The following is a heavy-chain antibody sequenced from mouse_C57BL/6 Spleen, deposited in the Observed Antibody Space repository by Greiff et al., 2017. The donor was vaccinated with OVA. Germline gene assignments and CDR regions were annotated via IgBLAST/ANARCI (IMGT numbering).Heavy chain of an antibody. Sequence: VKLVESGAELVKPGASVKIPCKASGYAFSSYWMNWVKQRPGKGLEWIGQIYPGDGDTNYNGKFKGKATLTADKSSSTAYMQLSSLTSEDSAVYFCAREEYYGSSYYFDYWGQGTTLTVSS. V-gene: IGHV1-80*01. D-gene: IGHD1-1*01. CDR2: IYPGDGDT. J-gene: IGHJ2*01. CDR1: GYAFSSYW. CDR3: AREEYYGSSYYFDY.